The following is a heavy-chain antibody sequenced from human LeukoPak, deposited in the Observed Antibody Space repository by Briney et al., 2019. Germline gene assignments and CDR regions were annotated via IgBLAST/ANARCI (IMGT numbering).Heavy chain of an antibody. CDR2: ISYDGSNK. J-gene: IGHJ4*02. CDR3: AKILGPAAMGY. D-gene: IGHD2-2*01. CDR1: GFTFSSYG. V-gene: IGHV3-30*18. Sequence: PGRSLRLSCAASGFTFSSYGMHWVRQAPGKGLEWVAVISYDGSNKYYADSVKGRFTISRDNSKNTLYLQMNSLRAEDTAVYYCAKILGPAAMGYWGQGTLVTVSS.